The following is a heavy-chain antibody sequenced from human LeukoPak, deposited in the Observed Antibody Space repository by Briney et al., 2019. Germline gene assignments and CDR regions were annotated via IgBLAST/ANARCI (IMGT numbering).Heavy chain of an antibody. CDR3: ARDFDMGTTPRDDFDF. J-gene: IGHJ4*02. D-gene: IGHD3-9*01. V-gene: IGHV3-74*01. CDR1: GFTFKNYW. CDR2: IKADGTHT. Sequence: GGSLRLSCAASGFTFKNYWMHRVRQAPGEGLVWVARIKADGTHTSYADSVKGRFTISRDNAKNTVFLQMNSLRAEDTAVYYCARDFDMGTTPRDDFDFWGQGTLVTVSS.